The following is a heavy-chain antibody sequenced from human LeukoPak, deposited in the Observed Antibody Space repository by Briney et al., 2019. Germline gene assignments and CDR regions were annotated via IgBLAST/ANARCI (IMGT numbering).Heavy chain of an antibody. D-gene: IGHD2-15*01. V-gene: IGHV3-11*06. CDR2: ISSSSSYI. Sequence: GGSLRLSCAASGFTFSDYYMSWIRQAPGKGLEWVSSISSSSSYIYYADSVKGRFTISRDNAKNSLYLQMNSLRAEDTAVYYCARDNVVVELDYWGQGTLVTVSS. CDR1: GFTFSDYY. CDR3: ARDNVVVELDY. J-gene: IGHJ4*02.